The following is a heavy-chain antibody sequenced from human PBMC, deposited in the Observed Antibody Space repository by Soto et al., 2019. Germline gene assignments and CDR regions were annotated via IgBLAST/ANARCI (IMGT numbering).Heavy chain of an antibody. Sequence: GSLRLFCSVFGFSFSSYAMHWVRQAPGKGLQYVSSISSSGVSTYHADSVKGRFTISRDNSKNTLYLQMSSLRVEDTAVYYCVKDRYVDYWGQGTLVTVSS. J-gene: IGHJ4*02. V-gene: IGHV3-64D*06. CDR3: VKDRYVDY. CDR1: GFSFSSYA. CDR2: ISSSGVST.